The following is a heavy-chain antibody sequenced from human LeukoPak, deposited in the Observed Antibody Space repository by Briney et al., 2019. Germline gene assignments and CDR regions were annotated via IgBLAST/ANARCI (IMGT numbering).Heavy chain of an antibody. CDR1: GYTFTSYG. CDR2: INPSGGST. D-gene: IGHD3-10*01. V-gene: IGHV1-46*01. CDR3: ARDRHVLLWFGESYPFDY. J-gene: IGHJ4*02. Sequence: ASVKVSCKASGYTFTSYGISWVRQAPGQGLEWMGIINPSGGSTSYAQKFQGRVTMTRDMSTSTVYMELSSLRSEDTAVYYCARDRHVLLWFGESYPFDYWGQGTLVTVSS.